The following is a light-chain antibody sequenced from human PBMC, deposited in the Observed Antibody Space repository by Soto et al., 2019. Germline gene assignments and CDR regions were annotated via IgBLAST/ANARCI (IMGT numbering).Light chain of an antibody. CDR3: QQYGSSPGT. CDR2: GAS. CDR1: QSVSRTY. J-gene: IGKJ1*01. V-gene: IGKV3-20*01. Sequence: EIVMTQSPATLSVSPGERATLSCRASQSVSRTYLAWYQQKPGQAPRLLIYGASSRATGIPDRFSGSGSGTDFTLSISRLEPEDFAVYYCQQYGSSPGTFGQGTKVEIK.